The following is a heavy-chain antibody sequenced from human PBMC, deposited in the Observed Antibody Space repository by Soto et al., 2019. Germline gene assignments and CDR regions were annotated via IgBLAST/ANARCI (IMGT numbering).Heavy chain of an antibody. CDR3: AREITVVPTVIWDGLDV. J-gene: IGHJ6*04. D-gene: IGHD2-2*02. CDR2: ISGYNGNT. CDR1: GYTFTSCG. V-gene: IGHV1-18*01. Sequence: QVQLLQSGAEVKKPGASVKVSCKASGYTFTSCGIAWVRQAPGEGLEWMGWISGYNGNTKYAQKFEGRVTMTTDTSTTTAYMELRGLRSDDTAVYYCAREITVVPTVIWDGLDVWGKGTTVTVSS.